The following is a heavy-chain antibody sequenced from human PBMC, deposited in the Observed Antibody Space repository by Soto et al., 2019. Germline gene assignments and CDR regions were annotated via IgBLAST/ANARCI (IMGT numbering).Heavy chain of an antibody. J-gene: IGHJ4*02. V-gene: IGHV3-23*01. Sequence: LRLSCAASGFTFSSYAMSWVRQAPGKGLEWVSATSGSGGSTYYADSVKGRFTISRDNSKNTLYLQMNSLRAEDTAVYYCAKAPRFLEWLLLNYFDYCGQGPLVTVSS. CDR1: GFTFSSYA. D-gene: IGHD3-3*01. CDR3: AKAPRFLEWLLLNYFDY. CDR2: TSGSGGST.